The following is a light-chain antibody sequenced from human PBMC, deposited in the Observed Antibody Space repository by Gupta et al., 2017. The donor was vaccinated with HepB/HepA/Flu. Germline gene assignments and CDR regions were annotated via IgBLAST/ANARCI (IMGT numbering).Light chain of an antibody. CDR1: SGLNVAAYV. Sequence: QAVLTQPSSLSASPGASASLTCTLSSGLNVAAYVIYWYQQKPGSPPQYLLKFKSDSDKEQGFGVPSRFSGSKDVSANAGRLVISGLQSEDEADYYCMIWHRIGVIFGGGTKLTVL. CDR2: FKSDSDK. CDR3: MIWHRIGVI. J-gene: IGLJ2*01. V-gene: IGLV5-45*02.